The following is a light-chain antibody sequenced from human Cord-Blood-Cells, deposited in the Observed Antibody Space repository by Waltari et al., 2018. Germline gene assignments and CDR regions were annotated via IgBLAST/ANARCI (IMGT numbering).Light chain of an antibody. Sequence: EIVMTQSPPTLSVSPGERATLSCRASQSVSSNLAWYQQKPGQAPRLLIYGASTRATGIPARFSGSGCGTEVTLTISSLQSEDFAVYYCQQYNNWPLTFGGGTKVEIK. CDR3: QQYNNWPLT. V-gene: IGKV3-15*01. CDR1: QSVSSN. CDR2: GAS. J-gene: IGKJ4*02.